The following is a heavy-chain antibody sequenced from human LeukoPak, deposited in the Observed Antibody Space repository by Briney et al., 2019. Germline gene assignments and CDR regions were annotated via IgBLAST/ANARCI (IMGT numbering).Heavy chain of an antibody. CDR1: GGSISSSG. V-gene: IGHV3-7*01. D-gene: IGHD5-18*01. J-gene: IGHJ6*03. CDR3: ARWIQLFFYMDV. Sequence: ETLSLTCTVSGGSISSSGYYWGWIRQTPGKGLEWVANIKQDGSEKLYVDSVKGQFTISRDNAKNSLYLQMNSLRAEDTAVYYCARWIQLFFYMDVWGKGTTVTVSS. CDR2: IKQDGSEK.